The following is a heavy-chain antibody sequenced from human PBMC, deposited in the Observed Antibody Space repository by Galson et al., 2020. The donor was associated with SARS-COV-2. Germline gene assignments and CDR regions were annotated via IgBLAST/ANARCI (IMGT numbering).Heavy chain of an antibody. CDR2: IKQDGSEK. Sequence: TGGSLRLSCAASGFTFSSYWMSWVRQAPGKGLEWVANIKQDGSEKYYVDSVKGRFTISRDNAKNSLYLQMNSLRAEDTAVYYCARDEGAGTFDGYYWGQGTLVTVSS. J-gene: IGHJ4*02. CDR1: GFTFSSYW. D-gene: IGHD3-9*01. CDR3: ARDEGAGTFDGYY. V-gene: IGHV3-7*01.